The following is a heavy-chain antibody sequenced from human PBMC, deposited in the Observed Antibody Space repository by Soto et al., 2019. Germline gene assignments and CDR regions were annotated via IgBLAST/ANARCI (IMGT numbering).Heavy chain of an antibody. Sequence: ASVKVSCKASGGTFSSYAISWVRQAPGQGLEWMGGIIPIFGTANYAQKFQGRVTITADKSTSTAYMELSSLRSEDTAVYYCARATRDIVGPFYYSYYGMDVWGQGTTVTVSS. CDR3: ARATRDIVGPFYYSYYGMDV. CDR1: GGTFSSYA. CDR2: IIPIFGTA. D-gene: IGHD2-15*01. V-gene: IGHV1-69*06. J-gene: IGHJ6*02.